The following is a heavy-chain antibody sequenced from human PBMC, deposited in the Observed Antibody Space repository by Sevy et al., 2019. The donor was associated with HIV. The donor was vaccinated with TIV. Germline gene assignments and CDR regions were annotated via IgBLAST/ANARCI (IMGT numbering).Heavy chain of an antibody. V-gene: IGHV4-34*01. CDR2: INHSGST. CDR1: GGSFSGYY. CDR3: ARRRPSGYYEY. D-gene: IGHD3-3*01. J-gene: IGHJ4*02. Sequence: SETLSLTCAVYGGSFSGYYWSWIRQPPGKGLEWIGEINHSGSTNYNPSLKIRVTISVDTSRNQFSLKLSSVTAAEMAVYYCARRRPSGYYEYWGQGTLVTVSS.